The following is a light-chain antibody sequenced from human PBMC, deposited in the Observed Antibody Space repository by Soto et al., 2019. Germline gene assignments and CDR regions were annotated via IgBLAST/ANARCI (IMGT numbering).Light chain of an antibody. J-gene: IGKJ4*01. CDR1: RSINCN. CDR3: QQYNNWPRAT. V-gene: IGKV3-15*01. CDR2: RAS. Sequence: VLPQSPATLSLSVADRATLSCRYSRSINCNLAWYQQKPGQAPRLLMLRASIWAAGFPARLSCSGSGTEFNITISSLQAEDSGFYFLQQYNNWPRATFGGGTKVDIK.